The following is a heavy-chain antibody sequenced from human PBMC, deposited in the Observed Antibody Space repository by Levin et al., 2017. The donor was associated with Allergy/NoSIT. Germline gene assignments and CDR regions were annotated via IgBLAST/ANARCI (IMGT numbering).Heavy chain of an antibody. Sequence: GESLKISCTASGFTFGDYGMSWVRQAPGKGLEWVGFIRSKAYDGTTEYAASVRGRFTISRDDSKSIAYLQMNSLKTEDTAVYYCTRADTSYDWGFFDYWGQGNLVTVSS. CDR3: TRADTSYDWGFFDY. CDR2: IRSKAYDGTT. J-gene: IGHJ4*02. V-gene: IGHV3-49*04. CDR1: GFTFGDYG. D-gene: IGHD3-16*01.